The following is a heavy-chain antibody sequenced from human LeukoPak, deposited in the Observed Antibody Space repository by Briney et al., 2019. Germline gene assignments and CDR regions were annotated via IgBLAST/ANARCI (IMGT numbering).Heavy chain of an antibody. CDR3: ARRGLDSSVRGVWYFDY. D-gene: IGHD6-19*01. CDR1: GYTFTSYG. J-gene: IGHJ4*02. Sequence: GASVKVSCKASGYTFTSYGISWLRQAPGQGLEWMGRINPNSGGTNYAQKFQGRVTMTRDTSISTAYMELSRLRSDDTAVYYCARRGLDSSVRGVWYFDYWGQGTLVTVSS. V-gene: IGHV1-2*06. CDR2: INPNSGGT.